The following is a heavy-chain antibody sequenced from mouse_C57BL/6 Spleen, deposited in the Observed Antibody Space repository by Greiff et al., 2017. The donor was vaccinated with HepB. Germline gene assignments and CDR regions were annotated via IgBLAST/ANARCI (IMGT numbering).Heavy chain of an antibody. Sequence: VQLKESGPELVKPGASVKISCKASGYSFTGYYMNWVKQSPEKSLEWIGEINPSTGGTTYNQKFKAKATLTVDKPSSTAYMQLKSLTSEDSAVYYCARNSNWDYFDYWGQGTTLTVSS. J-gene: IGHJ2*01. CDR3: ARNSNWDYFDY. D-gene: IGHD4-1*02. V-gene: IGHV1-42*01. CDR1: GYSFTGYY. CDR2: INPSTGGT.